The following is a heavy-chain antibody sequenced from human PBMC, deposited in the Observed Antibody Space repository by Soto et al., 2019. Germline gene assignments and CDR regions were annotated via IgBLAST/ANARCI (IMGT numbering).Heavy chain of an antibody. Sequence: GGSLRLSCAASGFTFSSYWMSWVSQAPGKGLEWVANIKQDGSEKYYVDSVKGRFTISRDNAKNSLYLQMNSQRAEDTAVYYCARDCQPYGSGSYYNVYGMDVWGQGTTVTVSS. V-gene: IGHV3-7*03. D-gene: IGHD3-10*01. J-gene: IGHJ6*02. CDR2: IKQDGSEK. CDR3: ARDCQPYGSGSYYNVYGMDV. CDR1: GFTFSSYW.